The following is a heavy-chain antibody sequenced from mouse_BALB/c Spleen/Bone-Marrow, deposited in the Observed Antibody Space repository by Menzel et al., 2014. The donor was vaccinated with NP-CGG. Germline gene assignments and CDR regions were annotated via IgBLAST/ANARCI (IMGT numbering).Heavy chain of an antibody. V-gene: IGHV1-74*01. J-gene: IGHJ4*01. CDR3: ARTFQPRRAMDY. D-gene: IGHD6-1*01. Sequence: VKLMESGPELVRPGASVKMSCKASDYTFTSYWMHWVKQRPGQGLEWIGMIDPSNSETRLNQKFKDKATLNFDKSSNTAYMHLSSLTSEDSAVYYCARTFQPRRAMDYWGQGSSVTVSS. CDR1: DYTFTSYW. CDR2: IDPSNSET.